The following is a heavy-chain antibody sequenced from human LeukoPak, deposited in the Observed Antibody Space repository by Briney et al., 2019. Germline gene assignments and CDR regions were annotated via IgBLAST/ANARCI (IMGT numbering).Heavy chain of an antibody. D-gene: IGHD3-3*01. CDR2: IKSKTDGGTT. V-gene: IGHV3-15*01. CDR1: GFTFSSYA. CDR3: TTRSLRFLEWLLDLDY. J-gene: IGHJ4*02. Sequence: GGSLRLSCAASGFTFSSYAMSWVRQAPGKGLEWVGRIKSKTDGGTTDYAAPVKGRFTISRDDSKNTLYLQMNSLKTEDTAVYYCTTRSLRFLEWLLDLDYWGQGTLVTVSS.